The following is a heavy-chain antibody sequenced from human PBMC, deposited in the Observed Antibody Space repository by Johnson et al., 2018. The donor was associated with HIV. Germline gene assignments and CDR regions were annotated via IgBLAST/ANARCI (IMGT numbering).Heavy chain of an antibody. CDR1: GFTFSSYW. D-gene: IGHD5-24*01. Sequence: VQLVESGGGLVQPGGSLRLSCAASGFTFSSYWMSWVRQAPGKGLEWVANIKQDGSEKYYVDSVKGRFTISRDNAKNSLYLQMNSLRAEDTAVYYCARNRWIGLDAFDIWGQGTVVTVSS. CDR3: ARNRWIGLDAFDI. CDR2: IKQDGSEK. J-gene: IGHJ3*02. V-gene: IGHV3-7*05.